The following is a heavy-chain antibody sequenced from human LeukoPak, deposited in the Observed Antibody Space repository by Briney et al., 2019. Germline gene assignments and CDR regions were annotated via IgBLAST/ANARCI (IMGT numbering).Heavy chain of an antibody. Sequence: GRSLRLSCAASGFTFDDYAMHWVRQAPGKGLEWVSGISWSSGSIGYADSVKGRFTISRDNAKNSLYLQMNSLRAEDMALYYCAKSSGYSSSWALDYWGQGTLVTVSP. J-gene: IGHJ4*02. CDR3: AKSSGYSSSWALDY. CDR2: ISWSSGSI. CDR1: GFTFDDYA. D-gene: IGHD6-13*01. V-gene: IGHV3-9*03.